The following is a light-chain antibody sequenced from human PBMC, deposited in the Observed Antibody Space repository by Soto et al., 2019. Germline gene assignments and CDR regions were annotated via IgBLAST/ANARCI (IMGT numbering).Light chain of an antibody. Sequence: QSVLTQPASVSGSPGQSITISCTGTSSDVGAYNYVSWYQHHPGKAPKLMIYDVSNRPSGVSNRFSGSKSGNTASLTISVLQAEDEADYYCNSFTTSSTLVFGGGTQLTVL. CDR2: DVS. CDR3: NSFTTSSTLV. J-gene: IGLJ2*01. CDR1: SSDVGAYNY. V-gene: IGLV2-14*03.